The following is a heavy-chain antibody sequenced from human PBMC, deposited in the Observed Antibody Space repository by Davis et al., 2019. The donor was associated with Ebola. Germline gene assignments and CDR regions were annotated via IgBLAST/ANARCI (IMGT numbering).Heavy chain of an antibody. CDR2: ISAYNGNT. CDR3: ARVEITAYCSGGSCYPDY. V-gene: IGHV1-18*04. Sequence: ASVKVSCKASGYTFTSYGITWVRQAPGQGLEWMGWISAYNGNTNYAQKLQGRVTMTTDTSTSTAYMELRSLRSDDTAVYYCARVEITAYCSGGSCYPDYWGQGTLVTVSS. J-gene: IGHJ4*02. CDR1: GYTFTSYG. D-gene: IGHD2-15*01.